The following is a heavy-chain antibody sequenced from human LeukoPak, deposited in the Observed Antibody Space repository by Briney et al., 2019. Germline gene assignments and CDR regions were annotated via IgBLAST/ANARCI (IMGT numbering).Heavy chain of an antibody. Sequence: EASVKVSCKASGYTFTSYGISWVRQAPGQGLEWMGWISAYNGNTNYAQKLQGRVTMTTDTSTSTAYMELRSLRSDDTAVYYCARGRGSYLIDAFDIWGQGTMVTVSS. V-gene: IGHV1-18*01. J-gene: IGHJ3*02. CDR2: ISAYNGNT. D-gene: IGHD1-26*01. CDR1: GYTFTSYG. CDR3: ARGRGSYLIDAFDI.